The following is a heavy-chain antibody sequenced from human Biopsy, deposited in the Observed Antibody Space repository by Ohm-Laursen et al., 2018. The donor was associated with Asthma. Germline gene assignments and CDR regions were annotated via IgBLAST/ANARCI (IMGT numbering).Heavy chain of an antibody. J-gene: IGHJ4*02. CDR2: IHKNGIG. D-gene: IGHD2-21*02. Sequence: TLSLTCTVSNGSISSNFYYWGWIRQPPGKGLEWVGSIHKNGIGYYKSSLKSRLTISVDTSRNQFSLKVTSVTAADTAVYYCARGVDRVTGLLDHFDSWGQGTLVTVSS. V-gene: IGHV4-39*01. CDR1: NGSISSNFYY. CDR3: ARGVDRVTGLLDHFDS.